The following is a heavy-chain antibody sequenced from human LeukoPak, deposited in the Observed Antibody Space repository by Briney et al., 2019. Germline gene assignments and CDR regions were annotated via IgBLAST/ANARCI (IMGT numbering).Heavy chain of an antibody. CDR3: ARGKTTVTV. D-gene: IGHD4-17*01. CDR2: INHSGST. CDR1: GGSFSGYY. Sequence: PETLSLTCAVYGGSFSGYYWSWIRQPPGKGLEWIGEINHSGSTNYNPSLKSRVTISVDTSKNQFSLKLSSVTAADTAVYYCARGKTTVTVWGQGTLVTVSS. J-gene: IGHJ4*02. V-gene: IGHV4-34*01.